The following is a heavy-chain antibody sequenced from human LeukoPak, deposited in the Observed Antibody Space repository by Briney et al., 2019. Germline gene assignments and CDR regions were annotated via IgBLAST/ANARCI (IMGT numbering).Heavy chain of an antibody. V-gene: IGHV4-39*07. CDR3: ARDQGVGVHDY. CDR1: GGSISSSSYY. D-gene: IGHD1-26*01. Sequence: SETLSLTCTVPGGSISSSSYYWGWIRQPPGKGLEWIGSIYHSGSTYYNPSLKSRVTISVDTSKNQFSLKLSSVTAADTAVYYCARDQGVGVHDYWGQGTLVTVSS. J-gene: IGHJ4*02. CDR2: IYHSGST.